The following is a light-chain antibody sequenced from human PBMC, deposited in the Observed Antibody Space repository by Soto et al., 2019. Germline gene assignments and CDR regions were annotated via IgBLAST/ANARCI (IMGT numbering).Light chain of an antibody. CDR2: SDN. V-gene: IGLV1-44*01. CDR3: ATWDDSLNGSGV. CDR1: SSNIGGNS. J-gene: IGLJ1*01. Sequence: QSALTQPPSASGTPGQRVTISCAGSSSNIGGNSVTWYQQVPGTAPKLLIYSDNRRPSGVPDRFSGSKSGTSASLAISGLQSADEADYYCATWDDSLNGSGVFGTGTKLTVL.